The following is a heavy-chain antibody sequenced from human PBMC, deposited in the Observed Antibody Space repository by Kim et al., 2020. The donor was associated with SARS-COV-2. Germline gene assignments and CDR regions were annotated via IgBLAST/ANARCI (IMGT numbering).Heavy chain of an antibody. J-gene: IGHJ4*02. V-gene: IGHV1-69*04. CDR3: ARERYCISGACPELAY. CDR2: ITPFSGGG. CDR1: GGTFGGYA. Sequence: SVKVSCKISGGTFGGYAISWVRQAPGQGLEWMGKITPFSGGGIYAQKFQGRLTMTADKSTRTVYMEVNSLTSEDTAVYYCARERYCISGACPELAYWGQGTLVIVSS. D-gene: IGHD2-15*01.